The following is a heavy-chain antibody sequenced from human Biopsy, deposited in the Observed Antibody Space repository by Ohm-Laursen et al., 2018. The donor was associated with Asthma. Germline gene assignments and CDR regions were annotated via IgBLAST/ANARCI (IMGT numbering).Heavy chain of an antibody. V-gene: IGHV3-23*01. Sequence: SLRLSCAASGFTFSSSAMSWVRQAPGKGLERVSAITGSGGTTYYADSVRGRFTISRDNSKSTLFLQMDSLSAEDTAVYYFAKDFRGIAVAGDRGFDYWGQGTLVTVSS. D-gene: IGHD6-19*01. CDR3: AKDFRGIAVAGDRGFDY. CDR2: ITGSGGTT. J-gene: IGHJ4*02. CDR1: GFTFSSSA.